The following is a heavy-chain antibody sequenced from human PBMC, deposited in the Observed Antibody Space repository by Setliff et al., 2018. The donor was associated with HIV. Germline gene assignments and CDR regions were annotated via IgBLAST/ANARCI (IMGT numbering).Heavy chain of an antibody. CDR3: ARPAAPVTGHPYHYGMDV. J-gene: IGHJ6*02. D-gene: IGHD6-19*01. CDR1: GGTFSTYV. Sequence: ASVKVSCKASGGTFSTYVINWARQAPGQGLEWMGGIIPILGIVNYAQRFQGRVAITADESTSTGYMELSSLRSEDTAVYYCARPAAPVTGHPYHYGMDVWGQGTTVTVSS. V-gene: IGHV1-69*10. CDR2: IIPILGIV.